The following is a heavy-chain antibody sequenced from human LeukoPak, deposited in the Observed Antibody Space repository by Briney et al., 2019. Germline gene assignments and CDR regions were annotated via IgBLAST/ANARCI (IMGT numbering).Heavy chain of an antibody. V-gene: IGHV4-39*01. CDR1: GDSIRTNNYF. Sequence: LETLSLTCSVSGDSIRTNNYFWGWIRQPPGMGLEWIGSISYNGITYYNPSLKSRASVSVYTSKNQFSLNLNSVTAADTAIYYCARRPGHTWDMGNWFDPWGQGTLVTVSS. CDR2: ISYNGIT. CDR3: ARRPGHTWDMGNWFDP. D-gene: IGHD1-26*01. J-gene: IGHJ5*02.